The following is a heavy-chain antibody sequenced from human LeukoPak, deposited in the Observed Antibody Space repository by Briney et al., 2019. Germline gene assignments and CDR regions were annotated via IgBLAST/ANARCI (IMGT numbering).Heavy chain of an antibody. CDR2: IDPSDSYT. D-gene: IGHD3-10*01. J-gene: IGHJ3*02. CDR3: ARQRYYYGSRRPNAFDI. V-gene: IGHV5-10-1*01. Sequence: GESLKITCKGSGYSFTSYWISWVRQMPGKGLEWMGRIDPSDSYTNYSPSFQGHVTISADKSISTAYLQWSSLKASDTAMYYCARQRYYYGSRRPNAFDIWGQGTMVTVSS. CDR1: GYSFTSYW.